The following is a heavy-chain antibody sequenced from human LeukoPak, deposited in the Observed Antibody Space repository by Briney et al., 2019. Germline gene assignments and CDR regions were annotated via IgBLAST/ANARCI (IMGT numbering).Heavy chain of an antibody. CDR1: GGSISSSSYY. CDR3: AITSAGTGYYYYMDV. J-gene: IGHJ6*03. V-gene: IGHV4-39*01. Sequence: SETLSLTCTVSGGSISSSSYYWGWIRQPPGKGLEWIGSIYYSGSTYYNPSLKSRVTISVDTSKNQFSLRLSSVTAADTAVYYCAITSAGTGYYYYMDVWGKGTTVTISS. CDR2: IYYSGST. D-gene: IGHD1-1*01.